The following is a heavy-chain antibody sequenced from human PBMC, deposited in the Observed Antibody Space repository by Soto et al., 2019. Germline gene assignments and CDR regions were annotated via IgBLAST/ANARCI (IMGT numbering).Heavy chain of an antibody. Sequence: SETLSLTCTVSGASMTNYHWNWVRQSAGGGLEYIWRVSGTGSPDYNPSLKSRVTVFLDWSETQFSLKLTSVTAADTAVYYCARASWHHTWGSIPAAFDPWGQGTLVTVSS. CDR3: ARASWHHTWGSIPAAFDP. CDR1: GASMTNYH. CDR2: VSGTGSP. J-gene: IGHJ5*02. V-gene: IGHV4-4*07. D-gene: IGHD3-16*01.